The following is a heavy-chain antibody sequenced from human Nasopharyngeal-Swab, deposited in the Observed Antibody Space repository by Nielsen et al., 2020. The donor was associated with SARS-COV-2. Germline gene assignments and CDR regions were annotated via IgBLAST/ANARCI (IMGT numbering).Heavy chain of an antibody. CDR3: AKDDVVRGDAFDI. CDR1: GFTFNIYA. Sequence: GESLKISCIASGFTFNIYAMAWVRRTPGRGLQWVSGISASGGSTYYTDSVKGRFAVSRDTSRNTLYLQMHSLRVEDTALYYCAKDDVVRGDAFDIWGQGTIVTASS. D-gene: IGHD3-10*01. J-gene: IGHJ3*02. V-gene: IGHV3-23*01. CDR2: ISASGGST.